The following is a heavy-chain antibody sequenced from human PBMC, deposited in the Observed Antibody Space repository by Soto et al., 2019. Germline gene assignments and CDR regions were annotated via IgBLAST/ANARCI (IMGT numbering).Heavy chain of an antibody. V-gene: IGHV1-18*01. CDR1: GYTFTSYG. Sequence: APGNVPCKASGYTFTSYGISWVRQAPGQGLEWMGWISAYNGNTNYAQKLQGRVTMTTDTSTSTAYMELRSLRSDDTAVYYCARDPTTPVTTSTWFDPWGQGTLVTVSS. J-gene: IGHJ5*02. CDR3: ARDPTTPVTTSTWFDP. D-gene: IGHD4-17*01. CDR2: ISAYNGNT.